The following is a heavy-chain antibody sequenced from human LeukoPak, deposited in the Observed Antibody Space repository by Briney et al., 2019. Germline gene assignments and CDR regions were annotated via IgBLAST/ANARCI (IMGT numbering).Heavy chain of an antibody. CDR2: TYYRSKWYS. D-gene: IGHD1-7*01. CDR1: GDSVSSNSAA. J-gene: IGHJ4*02. CDR3: ARGTGTFDY. Sequence: SQTLSLTCAISGDSVSSNSAAWNWFRQSPSRGLEWLGRTYYRSKWYSDYAVSVKSRITINPDISQNQFSLQMNSVTPEDTAVYYCARGTGTFDYWGQGTLVTVPS. V-gene: IGHV6-1*01.